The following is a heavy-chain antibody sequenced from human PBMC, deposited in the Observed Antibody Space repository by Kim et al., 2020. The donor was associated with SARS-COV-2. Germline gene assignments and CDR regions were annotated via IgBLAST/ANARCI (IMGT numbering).Heavy chain of an antibody. CDR2: IRSKANNYAT. CDR1: GFSFSGSA. J-gene: IGHJ4*02. Sequence: GGSLRLSCAASGFSFSGSAMHWVRQASGKGLEWIGRIRSKANNYATAYGEIVKGRFTISRDDSKNTAYLQMNNLETEDTALYYCTSTIVVAGTNYWGQGTLVTVSS. CDR3: TSTIVVAGTNY. V-gene: IGHV3-73*01. D-gene: IGHD6-13*01.